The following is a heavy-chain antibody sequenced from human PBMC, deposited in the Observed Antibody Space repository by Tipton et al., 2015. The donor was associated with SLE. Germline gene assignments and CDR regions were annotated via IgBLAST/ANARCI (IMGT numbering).Heavy chain of an antibody. D-gene: IGHD6-19*01. Sequence: SLRLSCAASGFTFSSYWMSWVRQAPGKGLELVSAISGSGGSTYYAGSVKGRSTISRDNSKNTLYLQMNSLRAEDTAVYYCAKSEEQWLVLHYYYMDVWGKGTTVTVSS. J-gene: IGHJ6*03. CDR3: AKSEEQWLVLHYYYMDV. CDR1: GFTFSSYW. CDR2: ISGSGGST. V-gene: IGHV3-23*01.